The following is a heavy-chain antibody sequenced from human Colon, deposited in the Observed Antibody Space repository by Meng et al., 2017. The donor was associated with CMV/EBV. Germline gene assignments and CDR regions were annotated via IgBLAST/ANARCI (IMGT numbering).Heavy chain of an antibody. CDR2: ISTSGRDI. D-gene: IGHD1-1*01. V-gene: IGHV3-21*01. J-gene: IGHJ4*02. CDR3: GRNLNGAAD. CDR1: GFSFNTYN. Sequence: GGSLRLSCVASGFSFNTYNMNWIRQAPGKGLEWVSSISTSGRDIYYVDSVKGRFTISRDNAKSSLFLQMTSLRADDTAVYYCGRNLNGAADWGQGTLVTVSS.